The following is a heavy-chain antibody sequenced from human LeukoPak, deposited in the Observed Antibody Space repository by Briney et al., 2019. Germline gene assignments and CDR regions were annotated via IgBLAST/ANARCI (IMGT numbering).Heavy chain of an antibody. CDR1: GYTFNNYY. CDR2: INPNSGGT. D-gene: IGHD5-12*01. Sequence: ASVKVSCKASGYTFNNYYIHWMRQAPGQGLEWMGWINPNSGGTSYAQKFQGRVIMTRDTSISTAYMELSRVRSNDTAMYYCARVHSAYGSAGFDVWGQGTMVTVSS. CDR3: ARVHSAYGSAGFDV. V-gene: IGHV1-2*02. J-gene: IGHJ3*01.